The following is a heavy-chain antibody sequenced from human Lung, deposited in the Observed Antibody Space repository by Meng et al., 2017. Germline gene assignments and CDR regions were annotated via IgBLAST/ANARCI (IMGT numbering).Heavy chain of an antibody. CDR2: IFHSGST. Sequence: QVQLQESGPGLVKPSGTLSRTCAVSGGSITSSTWWSWVRQTPGKGLEWFGEIFHSGSTNYNPPLESRVTISVDKSKNQFSLKVYAVTAADTATYYCARFDISSSGRGDYWGQGILVTVSS. J-gene: IGHJ4*02. CDR1: GGSITSSTW. D-gene: IGHD1-26*01. V-gene: IGHV4-4*02. CDR3: ARFDISSSGRGDY.